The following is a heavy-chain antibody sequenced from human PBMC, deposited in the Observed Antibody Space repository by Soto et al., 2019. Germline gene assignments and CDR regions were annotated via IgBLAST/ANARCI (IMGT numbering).Heavy chain of an antibody. V-gene: IGHV1-18*01. Sequence: QVPLVQSGAEVKKTGASVKVSCTASAYTFNKYGIPWIRQEPGQGLEWMEWISGYNGNTNYAQKFRGRVTMTTDTSKRTVHMELRSLISDDTAMYDCATDPDPARPGDDRVCCFDYWGQGALVTVSS. CDR2: ISGYNGNT. J-gene: IGHJ4*02. D-gene: IGHD3-10*01. CDR1: AYTFNKYG. CDR3: ATDPDPARPGDDRVCCFDY.